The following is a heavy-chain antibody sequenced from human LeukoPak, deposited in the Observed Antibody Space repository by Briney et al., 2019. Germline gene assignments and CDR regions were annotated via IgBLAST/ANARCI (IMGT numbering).Heavy chain of an antibody. D-gene: IGHD3-3*01. J-gene: IGHJ5*02. CDR3: ARGGYYDFWSGYYYHWFDP. Sequence: PGGSLRLSCAASGFTFDDYGMSWVRQAPGKGLEWVSGINWNGGSTGYADSVKGRFTISRDNAKNSLYLQMNSLRAEDTALYYCARGGYYDFWSGYYYHWFDPWGQGTLVTVSS. CDR2: INWNGGST. V-gene: IGHV3-20*04. CDR1: GFTFDDYG.